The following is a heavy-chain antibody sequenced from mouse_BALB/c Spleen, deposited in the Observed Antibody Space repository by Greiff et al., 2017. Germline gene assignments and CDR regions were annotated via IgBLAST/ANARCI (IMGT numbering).Heavy chain of an antibody. V-gene: IGHV1-4*01. CDR1: GYTFTSYT. Sequence: QVQLQESGAELARPGASVKMSCKASGYTFTSYTMHWVKQRPGQGLEWIGYINPSSGYTNYNQKFKDKATLTADKSSSTAYMQLSSLTSEDSAVYYCAREDYDEDAMDYWGQGTSVTVSS. D-gene: IGHD2-4*01. J-gene: IGHJ4*01. CDR2: INPSSGYT. CDR3: AREDYDEDAMDY.